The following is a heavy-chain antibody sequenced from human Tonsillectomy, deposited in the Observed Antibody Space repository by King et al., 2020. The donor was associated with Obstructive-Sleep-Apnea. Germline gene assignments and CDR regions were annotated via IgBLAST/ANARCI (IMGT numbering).Heavy chain of an antibody. V-gene: IGHV3-30*02. D-gene: IGHD6-13*01. Sequence: VQLVESGGGVVQPGGSLRLSCAASGFAFSSHGMHWVRQAPNKGLEWVTFIRYDGSDIYYADSVKGRFTISRDNSKNTLYLQMNSLRPDETAVYYCAKGVHSSSWSWGQGTLVIASS. CDR1: GFAFSSHG. CDR2: IRYDGSDI. J-gene: IGHJ5*02. CDR3: AKGVHSSSWS.